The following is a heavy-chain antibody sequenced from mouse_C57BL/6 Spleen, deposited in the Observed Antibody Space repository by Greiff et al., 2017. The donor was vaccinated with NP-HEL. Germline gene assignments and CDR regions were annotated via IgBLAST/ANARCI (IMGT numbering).Heavy chain of an antibody. J-gene: IGHJ3*01. D-gene: IGHD1-1*01. CDR1: GFTFNTYA. CDR3: VKGDYYGSRETVAY. CDR2: IRSKSSNYAT. V-gene: IGHV10-3*01. Sequence: VQLKESGGGLVQPKGSLKLSCAASGFTFNTYAMHWVRQAPGKGLEWVARIRSKSSNYATYYADSVKDRFTISRDDSQSMLYLQMNNLKTEDTAMYYCVKGDYYGSRETVAYWGQGTLVTVSA.